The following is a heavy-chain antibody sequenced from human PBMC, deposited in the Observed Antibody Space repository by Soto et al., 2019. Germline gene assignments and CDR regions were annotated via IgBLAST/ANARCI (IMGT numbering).Heavy chain of an antibody. D-gene: IGHD3-22*01. Sequence: QVQLVQSGAEVKKPGASVKVSCKASGYTFTSNGISWVRQAPGQGLEWMGWISGYNGNTNYAQNLQGRVTMTTDTSTSTAYMALRSLRSDDTAVYYCAREALYYESSGLDYWGQGTLVTVSS. J-gene: IGHJ4*02. CDR2: ISGYNGNT. CDR3: AREALYYESSGLDY. CDR1: GYTFTSNG. V-gene: IGHV1-18*01.